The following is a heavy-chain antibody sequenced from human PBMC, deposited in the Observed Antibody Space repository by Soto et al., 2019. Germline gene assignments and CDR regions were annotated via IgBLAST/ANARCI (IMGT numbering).Heavy chain of an antibody. CDR2: IYYSGST. CDR3: ARLVIAAAGNWFDP. J-gene: IGHJ5*02. V-gene: IGHV4-61*01. D-gene: IGHD6-13*01. Sequence: QVQLQESGPGLVKLSETLSLTCTVSGGSVSSGSYYWSWIRQPPGKGLEWIGYIYYSGSTNYNPSLKSRVTISVDTSKNQFSLKLSSVTAADTAVYYCARLVIAAAGNWFDPWGQGTLVTVSS. CDR1: GGSVSSGSYY.